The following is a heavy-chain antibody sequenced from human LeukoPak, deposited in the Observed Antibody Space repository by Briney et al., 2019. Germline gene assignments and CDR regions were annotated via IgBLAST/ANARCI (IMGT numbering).Heavy chain of an antibody. D-gene: IGHD6-19*01. Sequence: PGGSLRLSCAASGFTFSSYAMSWVRQAPGKGLEWVSAISGSGGSTYYADSVTGRFTISRDNSKNTLYLQMNSLRAEDTAVYYCAKGGEQWLVPNYFDYWGQGTLVTVSS. J-gene: IGHJ4*02. V-gene: IGHV3-23*01. CDR3: AKGGEQWLVPNYFDY. CDR2: ISGSGGST. CDR1: GFTFSSYA.